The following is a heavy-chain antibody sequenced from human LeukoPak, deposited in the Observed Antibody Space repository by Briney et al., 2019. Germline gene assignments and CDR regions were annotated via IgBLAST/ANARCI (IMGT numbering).Heavy chain of an antibody. D-gene: IGHD3-22*01. CDR1: GGSISTYY. J-gene: IGHJ4*02. Sequence: SETLSLTCTVSGGSISTYYWSWLRQPPGKGLEWIGYIYYSGSTNYNTSLKSRVTISVDTSKNQFSLKLSSVNAADMDVYYWARGEEDSSGYFLPYFDFGGQGTLVTVSS. V-gene: IGHV4-59*12. CDR2: IYYSGST. CDR3: ARGEEDSSGYFLPYFDF.